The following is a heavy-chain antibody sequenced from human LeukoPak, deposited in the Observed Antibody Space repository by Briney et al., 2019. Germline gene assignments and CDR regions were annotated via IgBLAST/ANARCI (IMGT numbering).Heavy chain of an antibody. J-gene: IGHJ4*02. V-gene: IGHV1-69*05. CDR2: IIPIFGTA. D-gene: IGHD5-24*01. CDR3: ASGGDGYDY. Sequence: VASVKVSCKASGGTFSSYAISWVRQAPGQGLEWMGRIIPIFGTANYAQKFQGRVTITTDESTSTAYMELSSLRSEDTAVYYCASGGDGYDYWGQGTLVTVSS. CDR1: GGTFSSYA.